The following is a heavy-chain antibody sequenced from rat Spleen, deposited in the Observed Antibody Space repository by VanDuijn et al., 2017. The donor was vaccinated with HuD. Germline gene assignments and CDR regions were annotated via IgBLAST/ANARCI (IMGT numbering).Heavy chain of an antibody. Sequence: EVQLVETGGGLVQPGRSLKLSCVASGFTFNNYWMTWIRQAPGKGLEWVASITNTGGSTYYPDSVKGRFTISRDNAENTVYLQMNSLRSEDTATYYCARGCYDGYYHPYNGFAYWGQGTLVTVSS. CDR1: GFTFNNYW. CDR3: ARGCYDGYYHPYNGFAY. V-gene: IGHV5-31*01. D-gene: IGHD1-12*03. CDR2: ITNTGGST. J-gene: IGHJ3*01.